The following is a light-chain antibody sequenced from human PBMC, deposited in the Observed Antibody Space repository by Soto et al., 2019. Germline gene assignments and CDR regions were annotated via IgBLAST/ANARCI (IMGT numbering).Light chain of an antibody. CDR3: QQYHNWRLT. J-gene: IGKJ1*01. V-gene: IGKV3-15*01. Sequence: EIVMTQSPATLSVSPGERTTLSCRASQSVSSNLAWYQQKPGQAPRLLIYGASTSATGIPARFSGSGSGTEFTLTISSLQSDDFAVSYCQQYHNWRLTFGQGTKVQIK. CDR2: GAS. CDR1: QSVSSN.